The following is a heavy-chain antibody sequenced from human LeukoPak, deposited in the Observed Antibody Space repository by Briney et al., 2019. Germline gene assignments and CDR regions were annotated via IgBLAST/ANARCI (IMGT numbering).Heavy chain of an antibody. CDR1: GFTFSNYW. Sequence: GGSLRLSCAASGFTFSNYWMSWVRQAPGKGLEWVANIKQDGSEKCYVDSVKGRFTISRDNAKNSLYLQMNRLRAEDTAVYYCARDGYDSSGYYPPGDYWGQGTLVTVSS. V-gene: IGHV3-7*03. J-gene: IGHJ4*02. D-gene: IGHD3-22*01. CDR2: IKQDGSEK. CDR3: ARDGYDSSGYYPPGDY.